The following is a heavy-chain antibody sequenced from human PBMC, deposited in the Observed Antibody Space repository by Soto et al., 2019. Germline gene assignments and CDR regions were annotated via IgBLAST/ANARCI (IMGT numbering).Heavy chain of an antibody. CDR2: IISKAYGGAA. D-gene: IGHD3-10*01. V-gene: IGHV3-49*03. J-gene: IGHJ4*02. Sequence: EVHLVESGGGLVQPGQSLRLSCTTSGFTFGNYAMSWFRQAPGKGPEYLGHIISKAYGGAAIYATSVRGRISISRDDSKSIAFLQVTSLKFEATAVYYCVRDIDRGTAGHWGQGILVTVSS. CDR1: GFTFGNYA. CDR3: VRDIDRGTAGH.